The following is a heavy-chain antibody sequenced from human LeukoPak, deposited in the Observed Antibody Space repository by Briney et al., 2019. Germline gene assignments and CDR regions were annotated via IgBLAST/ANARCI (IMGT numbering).Heavy chain of an antibody. J-gene: IGHJ4*02. D-gene: IGHD3-22*01. Sequence: GGSLRLSCPASGFTFSSYAMSWVRQAPGKGLEWVSAISGSGGSTYYADSVKGRFTISRDNSKNTLYLQMNSLRAEDTAVYYCAKGRDQVVITSLDYRGQGTLVTASS. CDR3: AKGRDQVVITSLDY. CDR2: ISGSGGST. V-gene: IGHV3-23*01. CDR1: GFTFSSYA.